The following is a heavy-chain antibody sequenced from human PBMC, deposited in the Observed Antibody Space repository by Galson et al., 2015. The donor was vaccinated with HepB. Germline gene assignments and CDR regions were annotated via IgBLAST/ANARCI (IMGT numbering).Heavy chain of an antibody. V-gene: IGHV3-33*01. CDR3: ARADYYESSGADWYFDL. Sequence: SLRLSCAASGFTFSSYGMHWVRQAPGKGLEWVAVIWYDGSSQYYGESVKGRFTISRDNSKNALFLQMNSLRAEDTAVYYCARADYYESSGADWYFDLWGRGTLVTVSS. D-gene: IGHD3-22*01. CDR2: IWYDGSSQ. J-gene: IGHJ2*01. CDR1: GFTFSSYG.